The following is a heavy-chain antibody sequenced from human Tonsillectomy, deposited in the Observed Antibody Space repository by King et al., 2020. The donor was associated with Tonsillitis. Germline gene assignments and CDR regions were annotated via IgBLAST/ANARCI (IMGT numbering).Heavy chain of an antibody. CDR2: IIPIFGTA. J-gene: IGHJ6*02. CDR1: GGTFSSYA. D-gene: IGHD3-22*01. V-gene: IGHV1-69*01. Sequence: QLVQSGAEVKKPGSSVKVSCKASGGTFSSYAISWVRQAPGQGLEWMGGIIPIFGTANYAQKFQGRVTITADESTSTAYMELSSLRSEDTAVYYCARRDPGGVVVKFCGMDVWGHGTTVTVSS. CDR3: ARRDPGGVVVKFCGMDV.